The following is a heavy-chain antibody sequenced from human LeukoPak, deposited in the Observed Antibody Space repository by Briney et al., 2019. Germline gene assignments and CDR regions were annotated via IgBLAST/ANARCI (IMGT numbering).Heavy chain of an antibody. CDR1: GFTFSGYA. J-gene: IGHJ5*02. V-gene: IGHV3-30-3*01. Sequence: GGSLRLSCAASGFTFSGYAMPWVRQAPGKGLEWVAVISYDGSNKYYADSVKGRFTISRDNSKNTLYLQMNSLRAEDTAVYYCARAQYDFWSGMNWFDPWGQGTLVTVSS. CDR2: ISYDGSNK. D-gene: IGHD3-3*01. CDR3: ARAQYDFWSGMNWFDP.